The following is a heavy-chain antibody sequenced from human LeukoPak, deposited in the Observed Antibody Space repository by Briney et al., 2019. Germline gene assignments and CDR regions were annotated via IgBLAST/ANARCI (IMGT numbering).Heavy chain of an antibody. CDR2: ISSSGSTI. Sequence: KAGGSLRLSCAASGFTFSDYYMSWIRQAPGKGLEWVSYISSSGSTIYYADSVKGRFTISRDNAKNSLYLQMNSLRAEDTAVYYCAPESPLFNWFDPWGQGTLVTVSS. J-gene: IGHJ5*02. CDR1: GFTFSDYY. CDR3: APESPLFNWFDP. V-gene: IGHV3-11*01. D-gene: IGHD1-14*01.